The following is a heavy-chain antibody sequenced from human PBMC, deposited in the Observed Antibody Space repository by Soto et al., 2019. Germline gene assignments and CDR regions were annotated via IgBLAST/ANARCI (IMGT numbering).Heavy chain of an antibody. CDR2: IVVGSGNT. D-gene: IGHD2-2*01. J-gene: IGHJ6*03. CDR1: GFTFTSSA. V-gene: IGHV1-58*02. CDR3: AGGYCSSTCCITQPDMDV. Sequence: SVKVSCKASGFTFTSSAMQWVRQARGQRLEWIGWIVVGSGNTNYAQKFQERVTITRDISTSTAYMELSSLRSEDTAVYYCAGGYCSSTCCITQPDMDVWAKRTTVTSP.